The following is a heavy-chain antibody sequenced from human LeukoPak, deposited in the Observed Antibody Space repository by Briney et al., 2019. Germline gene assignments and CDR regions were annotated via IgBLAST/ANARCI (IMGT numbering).Heavy chain of an antibody. CDR2: IYYSGST. J-gene: IGHJ4*02. Sequence: SETLSLTCTVSGGSISSYYWSWIRQPPGKGLEWIGYIYYSGSTNYNTSLKSRVTISVDTSKNQFSLKLSSVTAADTAVYYWARERGGSWDFDYWGQGTLVTVSS. D-gene: IGHD6-13*01. V-gene: IGHV4-59*01. CDR3: ARERGGSWDFDY. CDR1: GGSISSYY.